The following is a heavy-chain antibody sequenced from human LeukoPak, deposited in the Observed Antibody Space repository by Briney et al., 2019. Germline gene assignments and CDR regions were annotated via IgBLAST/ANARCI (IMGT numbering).Heavy chain of an antibody. J-gene: IGHJ4*02. CDR2: IYYSGRT. CDR1: GGSISSYY. D-gene: IGHD6-13*01. Sequence: SETLSLTCTAPGGSISSYYWSWIRQPPGKGLEWIGYIYYSGRTNYNPSLKSRVTISVDTSKYQFSLKLSSVTAADTAVYYCARAHSSSWYLIDYWGQGTLVTVSS. V-gene: IGHV4-59*01. CDR3: ARAHSSSWYLIDY.